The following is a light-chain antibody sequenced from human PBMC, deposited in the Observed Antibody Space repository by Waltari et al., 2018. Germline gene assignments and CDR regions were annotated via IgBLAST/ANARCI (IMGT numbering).Light chain of an antibody. V-gene: IGLV2-14*03. J-gene: IGLJ2*01. Sequence: QSVVTQPASVSGSPGQSISISCTGTSNDIGANDYVSWYQQHPGRAPPPVIYDVSVRPSGVSIRFSGSKSGNTASLTISGLQAEDEALYYCSSYTLTNPVVFGGGTKLTVL. CDR3: SSYTLTNPVV. CDR1: SNDIGANDY. CDR2: DVS.